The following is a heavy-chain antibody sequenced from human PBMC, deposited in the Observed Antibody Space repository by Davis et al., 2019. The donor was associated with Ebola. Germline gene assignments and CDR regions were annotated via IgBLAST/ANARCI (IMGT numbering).Heavy chain of an antibody. D-gene: IGHD2-15*01. J-gene: IGHJ3*02. CDR1: GFTFSSYS. CDR3: ARDSDILVVVAAADGFDI. Sequence: GESLKISCAASGFTFSSYSMNWVRQAPGKGLEWVSSISSSSKYIYYADSVKGRFTISRDNAKNSLYLQMNSLRAEDTAVYYCARDSDILVVVAAADGFDIWGQGTLVTVSS. V-gene: IGHV3-21*01. CDR2: ISSSSKYI.